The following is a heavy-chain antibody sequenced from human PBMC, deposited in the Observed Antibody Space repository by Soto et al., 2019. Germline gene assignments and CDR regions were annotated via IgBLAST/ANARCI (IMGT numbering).Heavy chain of an antibody. CDR1: GFTFSSYG. CDR2: IWYDGSNK. V-gene: IGHV3-33*01. J-gene: IGHJ6*02. D-gene: IGHD3-10*01. Sequence: QVQLVESGGGVVQPGRSLRLSCAASGFTFSSYGMHWVRQAPGKGLEWVAVIWYDGSNKYYADSVKGRFTISRDNSKNTLYLQMNGLSAEDTAVYYCARRGSLGRYYGSGGGHYYYYYGMDVWGQGTTVTVSS. CDR3: ARRGSLGRYYGSGGGHYYYYYGMDV.